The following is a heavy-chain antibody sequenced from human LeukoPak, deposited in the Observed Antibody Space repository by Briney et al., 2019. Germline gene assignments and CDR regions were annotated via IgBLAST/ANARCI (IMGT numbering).Heavy chain of an antibody. CDR2: INSDGSST. CDR3: ARVPYYYGSGSYYPYFDY. CDR1: GFTFSSYW. J-gene: IGHJ4*02. D-gene: IGHD3-10*01. Sequence: GGSLRLSCAASGFTFSSYWMHWVRQAPGKGLVWVSRINSDGSSTSYADSVKGRFTISRDNAKNTLYLQINSLRAEDTAVYYCARVPYYYGSGSYYPYFDYWGQGTLVTVSS. V-gene: IGHV3-74*01.